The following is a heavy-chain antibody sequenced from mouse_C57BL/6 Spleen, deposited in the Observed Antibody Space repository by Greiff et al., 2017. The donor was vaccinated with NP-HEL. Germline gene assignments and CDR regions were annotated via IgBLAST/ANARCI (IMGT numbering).Heavy chain of an antibody. CDR2: IDPSDSET. D-gene: IGHD2-5*01. Sequence: QVQLQQPGAELVRPGSSVKLSCKASGYTFTSYWMHWVKQRPIQGLEWIGNIDPSDSETHYNQKFKDKATLTVDKSSSTAYMQLSSLTSEDSAVYYCARRGYSNLYAMDYWGKGTSVTVSS. CDR3: ARRGYSNLYAMDY. CDR1: GYTFTSYW. J-gene: IGHJ4*01. V-gene: IGHV1-52*01.